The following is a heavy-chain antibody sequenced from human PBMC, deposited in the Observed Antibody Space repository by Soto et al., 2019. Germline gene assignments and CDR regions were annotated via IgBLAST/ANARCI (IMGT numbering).Heavy chain of an antibody. CDR2: ISTDNTHR. CDR1: GYNFLTYG. J-gene: IGHJ6*02. D-gene: IGHD1-26*01. CDR3: ARGKVGTRYPYGVDF. V-gene: IGHV1-18*01. Sequence: ASVKVSCKASGYNFLTYGISWLRQAPGRGLEWMGWISTDNTHRNYAQNFQERVTMTTDTSTNTAYMELSGLTSQDTAVYSCARGKVGTRYPYGVDFWGHGTTVTVSS.